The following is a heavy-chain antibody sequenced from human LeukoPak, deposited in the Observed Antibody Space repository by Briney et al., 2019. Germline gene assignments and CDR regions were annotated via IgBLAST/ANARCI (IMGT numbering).Heavy chain of an antibody. CDR1: GYTFTGYS. V-gene: IGHV1-2*02. Sequence: ASVKVSCTASGYTFTGYSMHWMRQAPAQRLEGMAWINPNSGGTNYAQKFLGKVTMNRDTSISTAYMELSRLRSDDTAVYYCARSYYYDSSGYYDSWGQGTLVTVSS. CDR3: ARSYYYDSSGYYDS. CDR2: INPNSGGT. D-gene: IGHD3-22*01. J-gene: IGHJ4*02.